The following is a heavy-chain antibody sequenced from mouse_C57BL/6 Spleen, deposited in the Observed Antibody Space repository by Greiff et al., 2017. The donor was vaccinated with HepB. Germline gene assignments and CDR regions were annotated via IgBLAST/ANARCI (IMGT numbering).Heavy chain of an antibody. J-gene: IGHJ2*01. D-gene: IGHD4-1*01. V-gene: IGHV1-59*01. CDR3: ACLTGRGDY. CDR2: IDPSDSYT. Sequence: VQLQQPGAELVRPGTSVKLSCKASGYTFTSYWMHWVKQRPGQGLEWIGVIDPSDSYTNYNQKFKGKATLTVDTSSSTAYMQLSSLTSEDSAVYYCACLTGRGDYWGQGTTLTVSS. CDR1: GYTFTSYW.